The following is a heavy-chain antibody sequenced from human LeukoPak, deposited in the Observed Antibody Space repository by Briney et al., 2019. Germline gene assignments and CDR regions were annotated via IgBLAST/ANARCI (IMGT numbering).Heavy chain of an antibody. CDR2: INHSGST. CDR1: GGSFSGYY. Sequence: SETLSLTCAVYGGSFSGYYWSWIRQPPGKGLEWIGEINHSGSTNYNPSLKSRVTISVDTSKNQFSLKLSSVTAADTAVYYCARGPRRGYSLFRLDHWGQGTLVTVSS. V-gene: IGHV4-34*01. J-gene: IGHJ4*02. D-gene: IGHD5-18*01. CDR3: ARGPRRGYSLFRLDH.